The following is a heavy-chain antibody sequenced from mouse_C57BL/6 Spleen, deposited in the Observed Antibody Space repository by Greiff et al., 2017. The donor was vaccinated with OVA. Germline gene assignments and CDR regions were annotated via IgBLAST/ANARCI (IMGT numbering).Heavy chain of an antibody. V-gene: IGHV1-80*01. CDR2: IYPGDGDT. D-gene: IGHD1-1*01. J-gene: IGHJ2*01. CDR1: GYAFSSYW. Sequence: QVQLKESGAELVKPGASVKISCKASGYAFSSYWMNWVKQRPGKGLEWIGQIYPGDGDTNYNGKFKGKATLTADKSSSTAYMQLSSLTSEDSAVYFCARFITTVGRDYWGQGTTLTVSS. CDR3: ARFITTVGRDY.